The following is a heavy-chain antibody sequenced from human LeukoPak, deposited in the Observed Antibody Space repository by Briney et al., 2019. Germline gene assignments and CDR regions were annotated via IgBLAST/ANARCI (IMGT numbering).Heavy chain of an antibody. J-gene: IGHJ4*02. Sequence: ASVKVSCKASVGTFSSYAISWVRQAPGQGLEWMGGIIPIFGTANYAQKFQGRVTITTDESTSTAYMELSSLRSEDTAVYYCARSYDSGGPPDGFDYWGQGTLVTVSS. CDR1: VGTFSSYA. V-gene: IGHV1-69*05. CDR2: IIPIFGTA. CDR3: ARSYDSGGPPDGFDY. D-gene: IGHD3-22*01.